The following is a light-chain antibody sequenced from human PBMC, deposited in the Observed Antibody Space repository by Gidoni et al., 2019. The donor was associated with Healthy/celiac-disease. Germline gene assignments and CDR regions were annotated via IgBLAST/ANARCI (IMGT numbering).Light chain of an antibody. CDR3: GTWDSSLSAGGV. CDR2: DNN. CDR1: SSNIGNNY. Sequence: QSVLPPPPSVSAAPGQTVTISCSGSSSNIGNNYVSWYQQLPGTAPKLLIYDNNKRPSGIPDRFSGAKSGTSATLGITGLQTGDEADYYCGTWDSSLSAGGVFGGGTKLTVL. J-gene: IGLJ3*02. V-gene: IGLV1-51*01.